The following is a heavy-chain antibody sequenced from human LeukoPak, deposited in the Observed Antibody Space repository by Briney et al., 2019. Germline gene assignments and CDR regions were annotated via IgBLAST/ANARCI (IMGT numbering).Heavy chain of an antibody. J-gene: IGHJ2*01. Sequence: SETLSLTCTVSGGSISSYYWSWIRQPPGKGLEWIGYIYYSGSTNYNPSLKSRVTISVDTSKNQFTLKLSSVTAADTAVYYCARHAAADCSGGSCYSVYWYFDLWGRGTLVTVSS. CDR3: ARHAAADCSGGSCYSVYWYFDL. D-gene: IGHD2-15*01. CDR2: IYYSGST. CDR1: GGSISSYY. V-gene: IGHV4-59*08.